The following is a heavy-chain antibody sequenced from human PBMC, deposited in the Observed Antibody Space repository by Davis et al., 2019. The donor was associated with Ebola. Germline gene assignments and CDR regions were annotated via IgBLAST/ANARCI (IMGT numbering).Heavy chain of an antibody. D-gene: IGHD4-17*01. CDR2: ISSDGDIT. Sequence: PGGSLRLSCAASGFTFNKYWMHWVRQAPGKGLVYVSRISSDGDITSYADSVKGRFTISRDNAKSTLYLQMNSLTAEDTAVYYCVRTTYGAPEYWGQGTLVTVSS. CDR3: VRTTYGAPEY. J-gene: IGHJ4*02. CDR1: GFTFNKYW. V-gene: IGHV3-74*01.